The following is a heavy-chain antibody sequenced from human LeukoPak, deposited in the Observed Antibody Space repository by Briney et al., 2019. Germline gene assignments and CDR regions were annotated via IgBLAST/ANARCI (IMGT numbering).Heavy chain of an antibody. CDR1: GFTFSSYA. D-gene: IGHD3-22*01. J-gene: IGHJ4*02. V-gene: IGHV3-23*01. CDR2: ISGSGGST. CDR3: AKTYDSSGYYYYFDY. Sequence: GGSLRLSCAASGFTFSSYAMSWVRQAPGKGLEWVSAISGSGGSTYYADSVEGRFTISRDNSKNTLYLQMNSLRAEDTAVYYCAKTYDSSGYYYYFDYWGQGTLVTVSS.